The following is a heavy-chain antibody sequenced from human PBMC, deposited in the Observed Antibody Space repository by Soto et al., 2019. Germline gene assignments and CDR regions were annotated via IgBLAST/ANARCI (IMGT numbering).Heavy chain of an antibody. CDR3: AKEEPFGDLWDDAFDI. CDR2: ISGSGGST. Sequence: EVQLLESGGGLVQPGGSLRLSCAASGFTFSSYAMSWVRQAPGKGLEWVSAISGSGGSTYYADSVKGRFTISRDNSKNTLYLQMNSLRAEDTAVYYCAKEEPFGDLWDDAFDIWGQGTMVTVSS. CDR1: GFTFSSYA. V-gene: IGHV3-23*01. D-gene: IGHD3-10*01. J-gene: IGHJ3*02.